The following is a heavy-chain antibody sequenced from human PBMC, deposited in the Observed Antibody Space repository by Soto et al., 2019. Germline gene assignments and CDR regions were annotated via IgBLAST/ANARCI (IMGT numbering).Heavy chain of an antibody. J-gene: IGHJ6*02. CDR1: GYTFTSYG. D-gene: IGHD6-13*01. CDR3: ARVVEKQLVDYYYYGMDV. Sequence: ASVKVSCKASGYTFTSYGISWVRQAPGQGLEWMGWISAYNGNTNYAQKLQGRVTMTTDTSTSTAYMELRSLRSDDTAVYYCARVVEKQLVDYYYYGMDVWGQGTTVTVSS. V-gene: IGHV1-18*04. CDR2: ISAYNGNT.